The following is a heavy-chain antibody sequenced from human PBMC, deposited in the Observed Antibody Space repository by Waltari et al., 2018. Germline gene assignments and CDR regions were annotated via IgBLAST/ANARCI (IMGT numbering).Heavy chain of an antibody. V-gene: IGHV4-39*07. D-gene: IGHD2-21*01. CDR2: IYYSGST. CDR3: ARDVDMSFYYYMDV. CDR1: GGPISSNPYY. J-gene: IGHJ6*03. Sequence: QLQLQESGPRLVKPSETLSLSCTVSGGPISSNPYYWVWIRQPQGKGLEWIGSIYYSGSTYYNPSLKSRVTIAVDTAKNQVSLKLTSVSAADTAVYYCARDVDMSFYYYMDVWGKGTTVTISS.